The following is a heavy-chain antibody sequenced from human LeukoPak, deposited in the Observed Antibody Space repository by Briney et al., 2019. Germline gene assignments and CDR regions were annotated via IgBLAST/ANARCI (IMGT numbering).Heavy chain of an antibody. V-gene: IGHV3-15*01. CDR1: GFTFSNAW. CDR3: TTSYSGSYAGVGY. D-gene: IGHD1-26*01. Sequence: KTGGSLRLSCAASGFTFSNAWMSWVRRAPGKGLEWVGRIKSKTDGGTTDYAAPVKGRFTISRDDSKNTLYLQMNSLKTEDTAVYYCTTSYSGSYAGVGYWGQGTLVTVSS. J-gene: IGHJ4*02. CDR2: IKSKTDGGTT.